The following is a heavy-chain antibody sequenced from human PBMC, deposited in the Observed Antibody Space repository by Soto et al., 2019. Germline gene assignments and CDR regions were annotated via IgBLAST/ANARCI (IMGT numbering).Heavy chain of an antibody. D-gene: IGHD6-13*01. CDR2: IYYSGSA. J-gene: IGHJ5*02. CDR3: ARKSNSWLDNWFDP. CDR1: GGSISSYY. Sequence: SEPLSLTCTVSGGSISSYYGSWIRQHPGKGLQWIGNIYYSGSANYNPSLKSRVTISVDTSKNQFSLKLSSMTAADTAVYYCARKSNSWLDNWFDPWGQGTLVTVSS. V-gene: IGHV4-59*01.